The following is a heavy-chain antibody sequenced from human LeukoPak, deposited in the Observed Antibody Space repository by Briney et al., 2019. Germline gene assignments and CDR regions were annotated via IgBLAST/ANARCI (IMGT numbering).Heavy chain of an antibody. J-gene: IGHJ4*02. CDR1: GFSFENYA. CDR2: ISAYGTNT. D-gene: IGHD6-19*01. V-gene: IGHV3-23*01. Sequence: GGSLRLSCAASGFSFENYAMNWGRQAPGKGLEWVSGISAYGTNTYYADSVKGRLTISRDTSNNTLFLQMNSLRAEDTAIYYCARDVAVAGQRYYFDYWGQGTLVTVSS. CDR3: ARDVAVAGQRYYFDY.